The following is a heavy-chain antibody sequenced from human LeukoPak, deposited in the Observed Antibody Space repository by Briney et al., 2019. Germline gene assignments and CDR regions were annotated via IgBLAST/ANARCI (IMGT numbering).Heavy chain of an antibody. Sequence: SETLSLTCTVSGGSISTTSYYWGWIRQPPGKGLEWIGSIYYTGITFYNASLKSRVTISVDTFKSQFSLELSSLTAADTALYFCARHSSRDAFDIWGQGTMVTVSS. J-gene: IGHJ3*02. V-gene: IGHV4-39*01. CDR1: GGSISTTSYY. D-gene: IGHD6-13*01. CDR2: IYYTGIT. CDR3: ARHSSRDAFDI.